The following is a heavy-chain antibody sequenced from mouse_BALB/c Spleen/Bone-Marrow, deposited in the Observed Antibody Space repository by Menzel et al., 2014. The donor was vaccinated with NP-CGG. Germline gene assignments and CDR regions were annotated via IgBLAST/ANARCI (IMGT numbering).Heavy chain of an antibody. CDR3: ARRKLRHAMDY. CDR2: IDPADGST. D-gene: IGHD2-12*01. J-gene: IGHJ4*01. CDR1: GFNIKDTY. Sequence: EVKLVESGAELVKPGASVKLSCTAPGFNIKDTYMHWVKQRPEQGLEWIGRIDPADGSTKYDPKFQGKATITADTSSNTAYLQLSSLTSEDTAVYFCARRKLRHAMDYWGQGTSVTVSS. V-gene: IGHV14-3*02.